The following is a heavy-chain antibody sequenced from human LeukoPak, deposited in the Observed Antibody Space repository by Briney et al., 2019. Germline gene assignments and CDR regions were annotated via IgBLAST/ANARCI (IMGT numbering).Heavy chain of an antibody. CDR2: IYSGGST. V-gene: IGHV3-53*01. D-gene: IGHD6-13*01. J-gene: IGHJ6*03. CDR1: GFTVSSNY. Sequence: PGGSLRLSCAASGFTVSSNYMSWVRQAPGKGLEWVSVIYSGGSTYYADSVKGRFTISRDNSKNTLYLQMNSLRAEDTAVYYCARTLQQLEYYYYYYYMDVWGKGTTVTISS. CDR3: ARTLQQLEYYYYYYYMDV.